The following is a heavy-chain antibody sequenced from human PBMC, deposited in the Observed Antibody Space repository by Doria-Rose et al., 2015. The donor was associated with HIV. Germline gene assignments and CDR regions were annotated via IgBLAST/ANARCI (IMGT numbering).Heavy chain of an antibody. CDR3: ARIPPFSTSYYFDY. CDR1: GTTFTMYA. V-gene: IGHV1-69*04. D-gene: IGHD2-2*01. Sequence: QVQLVQSGAEVKRPGSSVKISCKASGTTFTMYAINWVRQAPGQGPEWMGGIIPVLGVANYAQKFQARITITADDSTSTSYMELTTLRSDDTAIYYCARIPPFSTSYYFDYWGQGTLVTVSS. J-gene: IGHJ4*02. CDR2: IIPVLGVA.